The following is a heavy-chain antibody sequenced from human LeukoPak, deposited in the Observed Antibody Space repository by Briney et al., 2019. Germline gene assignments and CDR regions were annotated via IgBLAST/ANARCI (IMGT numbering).Heavy chain of an antibody. CDR3: ARVYGSGSYYRIFWFDP. D-gene: IGHD3-10*01. Sequence: PGGSLRLSCAASGFTFSSYAMSWVPKAPGKGLEWVSAFSGSGGSTYYADSVKGRFTISRDNAKNSLYLQMNSLRAEDMAVYYCARVYGSGSYYRIFWFDPWGQGTLVTVSS. V-gene: IGHV3-23*01. CDR2: FSGSGGST. J-gene: IGHJ5*02. CDR1: GFTFSSYA.